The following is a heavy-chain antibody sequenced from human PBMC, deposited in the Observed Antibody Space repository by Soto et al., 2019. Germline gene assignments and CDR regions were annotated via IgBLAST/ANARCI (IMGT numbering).Heavy chain of an antibody. CDR2: INSDGSST. D-gene: IGHD2-8*01. V-gene: IGHV3-74*01. Sequence: GGSLKLSCAGSGFSFRSYWMHWVRQAPGKGLVWVSRINSDGSSTNYADSVKGRFTISRDNAKNTLYLQMNRLRAEDTAVYYCARGCSNDVGYGYYWGQGT. J-gene: IGHJ4*02. CDR3: ARGCSNDVGYGYY. CDR1: GFSFRSYW.